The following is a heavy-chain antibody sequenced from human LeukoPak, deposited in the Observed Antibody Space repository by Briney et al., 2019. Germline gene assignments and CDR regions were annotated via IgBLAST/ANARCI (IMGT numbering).Heavy chain of an antibody. CDR2: FYTSGSS. J-gene: IGHJ4*02. V-gene: IGHV4-4*07. Sequence: SETLSLTCTVSGGSMNSYYWSWIRQPAGEGLEWIGRFYTSGSSNYYPSLKSRVTMSLDTSKNQFFLRLNSVTAADTAIYYCARGHSGYDDYWGQGTLVTVSS. CDR1: GGSMNSYY. CDR3: ARGHSGYDDY. D-gene: IGHD5-12*01.